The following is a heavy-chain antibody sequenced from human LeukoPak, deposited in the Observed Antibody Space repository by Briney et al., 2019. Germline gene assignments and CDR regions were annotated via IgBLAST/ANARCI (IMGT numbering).Heavy chain of an antibody. Sequence: GGSLRLSCAASGFTFSNAWMIWVREAPGKGLECVGRIKSKGYGETTDYATPVKGRFTISRDDSENTVYLQMNSLKTEDTAVYYCTTREWGRNWYDPWGQGTLVTVSS. D-gene: IGHD1-26*01. CDR3: TTREWGRNWYDP. CDR1: GFTFSNAW. CDR2: IKSKGYGETT. J-gene: IGHJ5*02. V-gene: IGHV3-15*01.